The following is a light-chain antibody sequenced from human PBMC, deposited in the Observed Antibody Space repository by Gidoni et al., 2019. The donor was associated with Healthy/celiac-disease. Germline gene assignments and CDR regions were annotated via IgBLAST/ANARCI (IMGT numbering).Light chain of an antibody. CDR3: QQYYSTPLT. V-gene: IGKV4-1*01. CDR2: WAS. J-gene: IGKJ3*01. Sequence: DIVMTQSPESLAVSLGERATINCKYSQSVLYSSNNKNYLAWYQQKPGQPPKLLIYWASTRESGVPDRFSGSGSGTDFTLTISSLQAEDVAVYYCQQYYSTPLTFGPGTKVDIK. CDR1: QSVLYSSNNKNY.